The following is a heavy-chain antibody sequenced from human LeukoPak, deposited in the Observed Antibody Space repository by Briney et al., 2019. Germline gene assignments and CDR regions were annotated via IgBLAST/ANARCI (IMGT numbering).Heavy chain of an antibody. D-gene: IGHD3-10*01. CDR2: INWNGGST. J-gene: IGHJ6*03. CDR1: GFTFSSYD. CDR3: ARDYGSGNDYYMDV. Sequence: PGGTLRLSCAASGFTFSSYDMSWVRQAPGKGLEWVSGINWNGGSTGYADSVKGRFTISRDNAKNSLYLQMNSLRAEDTALYYCARDYGSGNDYYMDVWGKGTTVTVSS. V-gene: IGHV3-20*04.